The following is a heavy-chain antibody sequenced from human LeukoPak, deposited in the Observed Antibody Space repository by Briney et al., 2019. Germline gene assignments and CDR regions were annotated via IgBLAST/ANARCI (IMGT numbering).Heavy chain of an antibody. CDR1: GFTFSSYA. V-gene: IGHV3-23*01. CDR2: ISGSGGST. J-gene: IGHJ5*02. CDR3: AKDLIGPHYYDSSGYYWGPHWFDP. D-gene: IGHD3-22*01. Sequence: GGSLRLSCAASGFTFSSYAMSWVRQAPGKGLEWVSAISGSGGSTYYADSVKGRFTISRDNSKNTLYLQMNSLRAEDTAVYYCAKDLIGPHYYDSSGYYWGPHWFDPWGQGTLVTVSS.